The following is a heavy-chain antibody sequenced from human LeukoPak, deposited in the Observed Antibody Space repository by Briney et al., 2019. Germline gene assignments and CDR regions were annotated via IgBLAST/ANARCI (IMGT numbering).Heavy chain of an antibody. CDR1: GGSISSSSYY. V-gene: IGHV4-39*01. Sequence: SETLSLTCTVSGGSISSSSYYWGWIRQPPGKGLEWIGSIYYSGSTYYNPSLKSRVTISVDTSKNQFSLKLSSVTAADTAVYYCARRGPITIFGVARDAFDIWGQGTMVTVSS. D-gene: IGHD3-3*01. CDR3: ARRGPITIFGVARDAFDI. J-gene: IGHJ3*02. CDR2: IYYSGST.